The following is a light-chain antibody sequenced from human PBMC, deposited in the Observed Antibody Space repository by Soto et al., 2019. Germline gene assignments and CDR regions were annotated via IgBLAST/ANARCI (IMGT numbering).Light chain of an antibody. CDR2: GAS. CDR3: QQYGSSGT. V-gene: IGKV3-20*01. CDR1: QSVSNNY. J-gene: IGKJ1*01. Sequence: EIVMRQSPATLSVSPGERATLSCRASQSVSNNYLAWYRQKPGQAPRLLIYGASNRATGIPDRFSGSGSGTDFTLTISRLEPEDFAVYYCQQYGSSGTFGQGTKVDIK.